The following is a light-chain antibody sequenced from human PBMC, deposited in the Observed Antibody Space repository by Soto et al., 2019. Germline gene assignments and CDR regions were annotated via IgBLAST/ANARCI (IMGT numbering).Light chain of an antibody. CDR2: GAS. CDR3: QQYGSSPPLT. CDR1: QSVSSNS. J-gene: IGKJ4*01. Sequence: EIVMTQSPATLSLSPGERATLSCRASQSVSSNSLAWYQQKPGQAPRLLIYGASSRATGIPDRFSGSGSGTDFTLTISRLEPEDFAVYYCQQYGSSPPLTFGGGTKVDIK. V-gene: IGKV3-20*01.